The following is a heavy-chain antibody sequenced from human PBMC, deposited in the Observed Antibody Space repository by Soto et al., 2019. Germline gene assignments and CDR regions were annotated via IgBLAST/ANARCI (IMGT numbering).Heavy chain of an antibody. V-gene: IGHV5-51*01. CDR3: ASRWDDSSGPI. D-gene: IGHD3-22*01. Sequence: GESLKISCKGSGYSFTSYWIGWVRQMPGKGLEWMGIIYPGDSDTRYSPSFQGQVTISRDNAKNSLYLQMNSLRAEDTAVYYCASRWDDSSGPIWGQGTMVTVS. CDR2: IYPGDSDT. CDR1: GYSFTSYW. J-gene: IGHJ3*02.